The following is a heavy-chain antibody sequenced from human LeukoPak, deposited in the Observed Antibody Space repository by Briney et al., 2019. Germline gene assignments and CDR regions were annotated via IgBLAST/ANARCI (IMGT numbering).Heavy chain of an antibody. J-gene: IGHJ6*03. D-gene: IGHD5-24*01. Sequence: SETLSLTCAVYGGSFSGYYWSWIRQPPGKGLEWIGEINHSGSTNYNPSLKSRVTISVDKSKNQFSLKLSSVTAADTAVYYCASNSVYYYYVDVWGKGTTVTVSS. CDR3: ASNSVYYYYVDV. V-gene: IGHV4-34*01. CDR2: INHSGST. CDR1: GGSFSGYY.